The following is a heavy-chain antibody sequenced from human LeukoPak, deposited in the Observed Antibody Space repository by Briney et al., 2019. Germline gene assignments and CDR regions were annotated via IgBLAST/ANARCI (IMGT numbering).Heavy chain of an antibody. CDR1: GGSISSDDYN. Sequence: SQTLSLTCTVSGGSISSDDYNWSWIRQPPGKGLEWIGYIYYSGSTYYNPSLKSRVTISVDTSKNQFSLKVSSVTAADTAVYYCARGSHSGWHFDHWGQGTLVTVSS. V-gene: IGHV4-30-4*01. CDR3: ARGSHSGWHFDH. D-gene: IGHD6-19*01. CDR2: IYYSGST. J-gene: IGHJ4*02.